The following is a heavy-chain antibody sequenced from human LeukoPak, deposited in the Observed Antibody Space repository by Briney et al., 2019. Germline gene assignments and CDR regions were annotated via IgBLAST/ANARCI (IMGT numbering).Heavy chain of an antibody. CDR1: GFTFSNAW. D-gene: IGHD3-9*01. V-gene: IGHV3-15*01. CDR3: TTEYYDILTGDYYYYYMDV. Sequence: PGGSLRLSCAASGFTFSNAWMSWVRQAPGKGLEWVGRIKSKTDGGTTDYAAPVKGRFTISRDDSKNTLYLQMNSLKTEDTAVYYCTTEYYDILTGDYYYYYMDVWGKGTTVTISS. J-gene: IGHJ6*03. CDR2: IKSKTDGGTT.